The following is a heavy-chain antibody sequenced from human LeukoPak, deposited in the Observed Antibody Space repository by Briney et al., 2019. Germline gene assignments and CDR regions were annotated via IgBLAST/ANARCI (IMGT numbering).Heavy chain of an antibody. CDR1: AFIFSGHW. J-gene: IGHJ3*02. V-gene: IGHV3-7*01. D-gene: IGHD4-17*01. CDR2: IKQDGSEK. Sequence: GGSLRLSCEGSAFIFSGHWMNWVRQAPGKGLEWVANIKQDGSEKYYVDSVKGRFTISRDNAKNSLYLQMNSLRAEDTAVYYCARGTTVTTHPGAFDIWGQGTMVTVSS. CDR3: ARGTTVTTHPGAFDI.